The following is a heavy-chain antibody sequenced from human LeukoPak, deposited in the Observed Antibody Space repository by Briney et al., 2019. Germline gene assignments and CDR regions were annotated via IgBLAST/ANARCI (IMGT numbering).Heavy chain of an antibody. CDR1: GGSFSGYY. V-gene: IGHV4-34*01. CDR2: INHSGST. D-gene: IGHD3-10*01. J-gene: IGHJ6*03. Sequence: PSETLSLTCAVYGGSFSGYYWSWIRQPPGKGLEWIGEINHSGSTNYNPSLKSRVTISVDTSKNQFSLKLSSVTAADTAVYYCARDQTYYYGSGSYYFLGDPYYMDVWGKGTTVTISS. CDR3: ARDQTYYYGSGSYYFLGDPYYMDV.